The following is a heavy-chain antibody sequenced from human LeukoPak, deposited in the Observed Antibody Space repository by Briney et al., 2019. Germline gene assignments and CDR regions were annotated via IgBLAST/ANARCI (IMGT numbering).Heavy chain of an antibody. J-gene: IGHJ6*02. CDR2: INHSGST. D-gene: IGHD2/OR15-2a*01. Sequence: SETLSLTCAVYGGSFSGYYWSWIRQPPGKGLEWIGEINHSGSTNYNPSLKSRVTISVDTSKNQFSLKLSSVTAADTAVYYCARFYEDHYYYYGMDVWGQGTTVTVSS. CDR1: GGSFSGYY. CDR3: ARFYEDHYYYYGMDV. V-gene: IGHV4-34*01.